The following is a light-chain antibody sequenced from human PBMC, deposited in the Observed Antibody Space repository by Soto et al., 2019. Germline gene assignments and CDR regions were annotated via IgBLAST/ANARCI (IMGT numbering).Light chain of an antibody. CDR2: GAT. Sequence: VMTQSPATLSVAPGERVTFSCRASQGVSRKLAWYQHKPGQAPRLLISGATTRATATPARFSGSGSGTEFTLTISSLQSEDCAIDDCQQYHTWPFTFGGGTKVEIK. CDR3: QQYHTWPFT. J-gene: IGKJ4*01. CDR1: QGVSRK. V-gene: IGKV3-15*01.